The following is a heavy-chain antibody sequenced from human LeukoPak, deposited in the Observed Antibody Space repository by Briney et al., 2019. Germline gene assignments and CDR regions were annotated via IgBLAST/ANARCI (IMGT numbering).Heavy chain of an antibody. J-gene: IGHJ4*02. CDR2: ISYDGSNK. CDR1: GFTFSSYA. CDR3: ARDAPPPPYCSGGSCYSGIFDY. Sequence: GGSLRLSCAASGFTFSSYAMHWVRQAPGKGLEWVAVISYDGSNKYYADSVKGRFTISRDNSKNTLYLQMNSLRAEDTAVYYCARDAPPPPYCSGGSCYSGIFDYWGQGTLVTVSS. V-gene: IGHV3-30*04. D-gene: IGHD2-15*01.